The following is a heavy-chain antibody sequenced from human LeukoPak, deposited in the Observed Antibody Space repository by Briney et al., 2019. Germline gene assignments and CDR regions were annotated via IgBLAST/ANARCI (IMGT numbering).Heavy chain of an antibody. CDR1: GFTFSSYG. J-gene: IGHJ6*03. Sequence: GGSLRLSCAASGFTFSSYGLHWVRQAPGKGLEWVAFIRYDGSNKYYADSVKGRFTISRDNSKNTLYLQMNSLRAEDTAVYYCAKSLGGYSSSSRYIWNYYYYMDVWGKGTTVTVSS. CDR3: AKSLGGYSSSSRYIWNYYYYMDV. D-gene: IGHD6-6*01. CDR2: IRYDGSNK. V-gene: IGHV3-30*02.